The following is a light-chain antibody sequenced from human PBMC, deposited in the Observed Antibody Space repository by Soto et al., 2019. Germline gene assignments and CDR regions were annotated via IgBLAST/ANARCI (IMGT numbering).Light chain of an antibody. V-gene: IGLV2-8*01. CDR3: SSYAGSNYPYV. J-gene: IGLJ1*01. Sequence: QSVLTQPPSASGSPGQSVTISCTGTSGDVGAYDYVSWYQQHPGKVPQLLIYEFTKRPLXVPDRFSGSKSGNAXXLTVSGLQAEDEADYYCSSYAGSNYPYVFGTGTKVTVL. CDR2: EFT. CDR1: SGDVGAYDY.